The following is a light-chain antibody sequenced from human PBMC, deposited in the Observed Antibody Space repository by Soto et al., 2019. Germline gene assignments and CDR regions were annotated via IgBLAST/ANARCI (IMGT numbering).Light chain of an antibody. CDR1: SSNIGAGYD. CDR2: GNS. V-gene: IGLV1-40*01. CDR3: QSHDSSLSGYV. Sequence: QSVLTQPPSVSGAPGQRVTISCTGSSSNIGAGYDVHWYQQLPGTAPKLLFYGNSNRPSGVPDRFSGSKSGTSASLAITGLQAEDEADYYCQSHDSSLSGYVFVTGTKLTVL. J-gene: IGLJ1*01.